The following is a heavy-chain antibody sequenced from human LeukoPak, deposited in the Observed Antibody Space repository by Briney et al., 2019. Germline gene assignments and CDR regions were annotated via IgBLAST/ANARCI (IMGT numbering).Heavy chain of an antibody. D-gene: IGHD2-15*01. V-gene: IGHV3-74*01. CDR2: INSDGGST. Sequence: PGGSLRLSCAASGFTFSRYWMHWVRQGPGKGLVWVSRINSDGGSTSYADSVKGRFTISRDNAKHSLYLQMNSLRAEDTAVYYCARQDYERGGRAFDIWGQGTMVTVSS. CDR1: GFTFSRYW. J-gene: IGHJ3*02. CDR3: ARQDYERGGRAFDI.